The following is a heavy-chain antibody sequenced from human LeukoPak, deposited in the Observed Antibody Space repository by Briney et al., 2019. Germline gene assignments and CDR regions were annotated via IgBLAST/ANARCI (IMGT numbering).Heavy chain of an antibody. V-gene: IGHV3-74*01. CDR1: GFTFSSYW. CDR3: ARDIRDPGYSYGTFDY. Sequence: GGSLRLSCAASGFTFSSYWMHWVRQVPGKGLMWVSRIKTDGSSTSYADSVKGRFTISRDNAKNTLYLQMNSLRVEDTAVYYCARDIRDPGYSYGTFDYWGQGTLVTVSS. D-gene: IGHD5-18*01. CDR2: IKTDGSST. J-gene: IGHJ4*02.